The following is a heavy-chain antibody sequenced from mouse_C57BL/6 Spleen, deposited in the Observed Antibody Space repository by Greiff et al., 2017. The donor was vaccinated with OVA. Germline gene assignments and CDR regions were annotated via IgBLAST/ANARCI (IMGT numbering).Heavy chain of an antibody. D-gene: IGHD1-1*01. CDR1: GYTFTSYG. CDR2: IYPRSGNT. Sequence: VMLVESGAELARPGASVKLSCKASGYTFTSYGISWVKQRTGQGLEWIGEIYPRSGNTYYNEKFKGKATLTADKSSSTAYMELRSLTSEDSAVYFCASHGSSFSFDYWGQGTTLTVSS. V-gene: IGHV1-81*01. J-gene: IGHJ2*01. CDR3: ASHGSSFSFDY.